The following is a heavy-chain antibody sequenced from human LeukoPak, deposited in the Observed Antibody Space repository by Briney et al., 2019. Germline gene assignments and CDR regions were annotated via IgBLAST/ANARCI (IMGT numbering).Heavy chain of an antibody. Sequence: GGSLRLSCAASGFTFSSYGMHWVRQAPGKGLEWVAFIRYDGSNRYYADSVKGRFTISRDNSKNTLYLQMNSLRAEDTAVYYCARGDSSSSLYFDYWGQGTLVTVSS. J-gene: IGHJ4*02. V-gene: IGHV3-30*02. CDR1: GFTFSSYG. D-gene: IGHD6-6*01. CDR2: IRYDGSNR. CDR3: ARGDSSSSLYFDY.